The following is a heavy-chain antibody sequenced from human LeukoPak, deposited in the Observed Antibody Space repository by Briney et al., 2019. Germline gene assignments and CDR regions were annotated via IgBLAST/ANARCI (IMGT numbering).Heavy chain of an antibody. J-gene: IGHJ4*02. Sequence: PGGSLRLSCAASGFTFNNYGMHWVRQVPGKGLEWVAFIRYDGSDKYYTDSVKGRFTISRDNSKNTLYLQMNSLRAEDTAVYYCAKVGGGYCGSTSCHFDYWGQGTLVTVSS. CDR1: GFTFNNYG. D-gene: IGHD2-2*01. CDR2: IRYDGSDK. V-gene: IGHV3-30*02. CDR3: AKVGGGYCGSTSCHFDY.